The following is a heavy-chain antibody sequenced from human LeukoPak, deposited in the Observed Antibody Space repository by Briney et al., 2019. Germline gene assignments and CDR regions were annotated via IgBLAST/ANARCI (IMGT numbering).Heavy chain of an antibody. CDR1: GFTFSSYW. J-gene: IGHJ4*02. CDR2: IDSHGSST. V-gene: IGHV3-74*01. D-gene: IGHD6-13*01. Sequence: GGSLRLSCEASGFTFSSYWMHWVRQAPGKGLVWVSRIDSHGSSTSYADSVKGRFTISRDNARNTVYLQMNSLRADDTGVYYCARDPSSWNGYFDSWGQGTLVTVSS. CDR3: ARDPSSWNGYFDS.